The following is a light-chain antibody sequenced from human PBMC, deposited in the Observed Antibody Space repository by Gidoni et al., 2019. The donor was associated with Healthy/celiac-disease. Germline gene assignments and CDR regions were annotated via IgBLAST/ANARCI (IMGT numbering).Light chain of an antibody. V-gene: IGKV1-5*03. CDR3: QQYNSYSRT. CDR2: KAS. CDR1: QSISSW. Sequence: DIQMTHSPSTLSASVGDRVTITCRASQSISSWLDWYQQKPGKAPKLLIYKASSLESGVPSRFSGSGSGKEFTLTISSLQPDDFATYYCQQYNSYSRTFGQGTKVEIK. J-gene: IGKJ1*01.